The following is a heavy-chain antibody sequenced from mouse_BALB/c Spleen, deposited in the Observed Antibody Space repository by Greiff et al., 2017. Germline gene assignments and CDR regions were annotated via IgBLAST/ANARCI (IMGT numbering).Heavy chain of an antibody. CDR3: ARFFSPMITTRAWFAY. J-gene: IGHJ3*01. Sequence: EVQLQQSGPELVKPGASVKIPCKASGYTFTDYNMDWVKQSHGKSLEWIGDINPNNGGTIYNQKFKGKATLTVDKSSSTAYMELRSLTSEDTAVYYCARFFSPMITTRAWFAYWGQGTLVTVSA. CDR2: INPNNGGT. D-gene: IGHD2-4*01. V-gene: IGHV1-18*01. CDR1: GYTFTDYN.